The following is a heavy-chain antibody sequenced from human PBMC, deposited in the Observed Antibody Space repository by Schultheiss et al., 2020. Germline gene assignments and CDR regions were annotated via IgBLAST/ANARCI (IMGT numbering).Heavy chain of an antibody. Sequence: GGSLRLSCAASGFTFSSYALSWVRQAPGKGLEWVSAISDSGFTIYHADSVKGRFSISRDNSRDTLYLQMNSLRAEDTAVYYCAKDSGAYFDTSGYRYFDFRGQGTLVTVSS. CDR3: AKDSGAYFDTSGYRYFDF. CDR1: GFTFSSYA. CDR2: ISDSGFTI. J-gene: IGHJ4*02. D-gene: IGHD3-22*01. V-gene: IGHV3-23*01.